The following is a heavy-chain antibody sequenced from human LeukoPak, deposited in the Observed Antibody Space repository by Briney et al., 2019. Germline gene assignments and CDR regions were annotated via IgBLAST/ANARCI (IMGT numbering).Heavy chain of an antibody. CDR2: INSDGSST. Sequence: PGGSLRLSCAASGFTFSSYWMHWVRQAPGKGLVWVSPINSDGSSTSYADSVKGRFTISRDNAKNTLYLQMNSLRAEDTAVYYCARTDDYGDYNPFDYWGQGTLVTVSS. CDR1: GFTFSSYW. D-gene: IGHD4-17*01. CDR3: ARTDDYGDYNPFDY. J-gene: IGHJ4*02. V-gene: IGHV3-74*01.